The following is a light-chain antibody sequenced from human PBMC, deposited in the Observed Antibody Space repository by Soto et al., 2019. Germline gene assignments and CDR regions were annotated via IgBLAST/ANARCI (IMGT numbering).Light chain of an antibody. CDR3: QQYGSSPHT. J-gene: IGKJ2*01. Sequence: EIVLTQSPGTLSLSPGERATLSCRASQSVSSSYLAWYQHKPGQAPRLLIYGASSRATGIPDRFSGSGSGTDFTLTISRLEPEYFAVYYCQQYGSSPHTCGQGTKLEIK. CDR2: GAS. V-gene: IGKV3-20*01. CDR1: QSVSSSY.